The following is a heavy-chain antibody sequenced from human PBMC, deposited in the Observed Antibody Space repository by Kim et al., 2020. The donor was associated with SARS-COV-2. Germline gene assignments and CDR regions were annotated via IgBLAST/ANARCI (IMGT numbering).Heavy chain of an antibody. D-gene: IGHD3-16*01. J-gene: IGHJ4*02. V-gene: IGHV5-51*01. CDR2: IYLGDSDT. CDR3: ARSAGPYDYYFDY. Sequence: PGKGLEWMWIIYLGDSDTRYSPSFRGQVTISADKSTTTAYLQWSSLKASDTAMYYCARSAGPYDYYFDYWGQGTLVTVSS.